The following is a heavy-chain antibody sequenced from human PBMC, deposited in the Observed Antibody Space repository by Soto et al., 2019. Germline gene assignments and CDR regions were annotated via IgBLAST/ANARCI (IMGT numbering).Heavy chain of an antibody. Sequence: QVQLVQSGGEVKKPGASVKVSCKASGYTFSSYGLSWVRQAPGQGLEWMGWISIYNGNTKYAQNFQGRVIMTTDASTTTGYMELRTLRSEDAAVYYCARDLGYGSGPMDVWGQGTTVTVSS. CDR2: ISIYNGNT. V-gene: IGHV1-18*01. CDR1: GYTFSSYG. D-gene: IGHD3-10*01. J-gene: IGHJ6*02. CDR3: ARDLGYGSGPMDV.